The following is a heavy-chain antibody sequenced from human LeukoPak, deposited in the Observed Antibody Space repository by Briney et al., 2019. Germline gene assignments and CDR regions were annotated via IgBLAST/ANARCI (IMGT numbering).Heavy chain of an antibody. CDR2: IYYTGNT. J-gene: IGHJ4*02. Sequence: PSETLSLTCTVSDDAISLYYWSWVRQPPGKRLEWIAYIYYTGNTDYNPSLKSRVSISIDTSKKQFSLKLSSVTAADTAVYYCVRVGSSNYFDYWGPGTQVTVSS. CDR1: DDAISLYY. CDR3: VRVGSSNYFDY. V-gene: IGHV4-59*01. D-gene: IGHD1-26*01.